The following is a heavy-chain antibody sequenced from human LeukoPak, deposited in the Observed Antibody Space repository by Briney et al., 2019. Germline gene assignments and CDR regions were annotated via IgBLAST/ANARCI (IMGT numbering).Heavy chain of an antibody. V-gene: IGHV3-23*01. CDR2: ISGSAGST. Sequence: GGSLRLSCAASEFTFSSHAMSWVRQVPGKGLEWVSSISGSAGSTYYADSVKGRFIISRDNSKNTLYLQMNGLRAEDTAVYYCAKYGDVYYFDYWGQGTLVTVSS. J-gene: IGHJ4*02. CDR1: EFTFSSHA. CDR3: AKYGDVYYFDY. D-gene: IGHD4-17*01.